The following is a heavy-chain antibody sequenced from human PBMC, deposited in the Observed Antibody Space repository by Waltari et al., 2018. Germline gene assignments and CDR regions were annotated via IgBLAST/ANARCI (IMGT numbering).Heavy chain of an antibody. CDR3: TTLDAPWGG. D-gene: IGHD7-27*01. Sequence: EVQMVESGGGLVKPGDSLRLSCASSGFTSTPAWLTWVRQAPGKGLEWVGRIKSKSDGAITDFAAPVRGRFSISRDDSQNMVFLQMNSLRTEDTAVYYCTTLDAPWGGWGHGTLVTVSS. V-gene: IGHV3-15*01. CDR2: IKSKSDGAIT. CDR1: GFTSTPAW. J-gene: IGHJ4*01.